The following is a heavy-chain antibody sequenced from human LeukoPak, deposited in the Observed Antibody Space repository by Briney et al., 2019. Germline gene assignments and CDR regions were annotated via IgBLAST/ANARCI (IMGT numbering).Heavy chain of an antibody. CDR1: GFTFDDYA. CDR3: AKGYYYYDSSGQVDY. D-gene: IGHD3-22*01. Sequence: PGKSLRLSCAASGFTFDDYAMHWVRQAPGKGLEWVSGISWNSGSIGYADSVKGRFTISRDNAKNSLYLQMNSLRVEDTALYYCAKGYYYYDSSGQVDYWGQGTLVTVSS. V-gene: IGHV3-9*01. J-gene: IGHJ4*02. CDR2: ISWNSGSI.